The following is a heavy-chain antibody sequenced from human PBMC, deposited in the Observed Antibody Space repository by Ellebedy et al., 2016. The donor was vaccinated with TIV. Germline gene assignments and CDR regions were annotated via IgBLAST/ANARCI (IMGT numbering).Heavy chain of an antibody. CDR1: GFTFSDYG. CDR3: ARAVNGIPPVF. J-gene: IGHJ4*02. Sequence: PGGSLRLSCVVSGFTFSDYGMHWVRQAPDKGLEWVAFISYDGIKKYHADSVKGRFTISRDNSKSTLYLQLDSVRPEDTAVYYCARAVNGIPPVFWGRGTLVTVSS. CDR2: ISYDGIKK. V-gene: IGHV3-30*03. D-gene: IGHD2-21*01.